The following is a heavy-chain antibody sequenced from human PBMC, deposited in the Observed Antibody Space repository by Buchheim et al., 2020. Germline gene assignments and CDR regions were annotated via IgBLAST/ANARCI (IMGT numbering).Heavy chain of an antibody. CDR2: IWYDGSNK. D-gene: IGHD3-16*01. CDR1: GFTFSSYG. V-gene: IGHV3-33*01. CDR3: ERAKGGGLDY. J-gene: IGHJ4*02. Sequence: QVQLVESGGGVVQPGRSLRLSCAASGFTFSSYGMHWVRQAPGKGLEWVAVIWYDGSNKYYADSVKGRFTISRDNSKNTLYLQLNSMSAEDTAVYDCERAKGGGLDYWGQGTL.